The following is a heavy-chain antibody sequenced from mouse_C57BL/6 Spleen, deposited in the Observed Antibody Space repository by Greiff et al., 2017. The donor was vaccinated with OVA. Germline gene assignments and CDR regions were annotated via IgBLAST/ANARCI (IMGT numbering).Heavy chain of an antibody. CDR2: ISYDGSN. V-gene: IGHV3-6*01. CDR3: ARRRSLYWYCDV. CDR1: GYSITSGYY. J-gene: IGHJ1*03. Sequence: DVKLQESGPGLVKPSQSLSLTCSVTGYSITSGYYWNWIRQFPGNKLEWMGYISYDGSNNYNPSLKNRISLTRDTSKNQFFLKLNSVTTEDTATDYCARRRSLYWYCDVWGTGTTVTVSS. D-gene: IGHD1-1*01.